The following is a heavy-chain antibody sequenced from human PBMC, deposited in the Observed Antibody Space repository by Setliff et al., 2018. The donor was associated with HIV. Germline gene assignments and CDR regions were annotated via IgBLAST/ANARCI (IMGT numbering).Heavy chain of an antibody. CDR2: IYVGGSV. V-gene: IGHV4-61*09. J-gene: IGHJ5*02. Sequence: KPSETLSLTCTVSGGSMNSDSYSWTWLRQPAGKGPELIGHIYVGGSVIYNPSLASRVTISMVPSKNQFSLDLGSVTAADTAKYYCARAKTIGVSAVFFDPWGQGRPVTVSS. CDR1: GGSMNSDSYS. D-gene: IGHD3-3*01. CDR3: ARAKTIGVSAVFFDP.